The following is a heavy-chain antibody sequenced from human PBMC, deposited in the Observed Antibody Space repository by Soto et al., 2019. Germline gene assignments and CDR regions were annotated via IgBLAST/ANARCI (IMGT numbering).Heavy chain of an antibody. CDR1: GGSISSGGYY. CDR2: IYYSGST. J-gene: IGHJ6*02. CDR3: ARDRQKIVPYYYSGLDV. D-gene: IGHD3-16*02. V-gene: IGHV4-31*03. Sequence: QVQLQESGPGLVKASQTLSLTCTVSGGSISSGGYYWSWIRQHPGKGLEWIGYIYYSGSTYYNPSLQRRITISVDTSTSQFSLKLSSVTAADTAVYYCARDRQKIVPYYYSGLDVWGQGTTVSVSS.